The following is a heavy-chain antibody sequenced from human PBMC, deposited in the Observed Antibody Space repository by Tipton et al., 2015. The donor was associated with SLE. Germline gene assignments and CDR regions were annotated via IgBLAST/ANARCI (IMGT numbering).Heavy chain of an antibody. CDR1: GLSFSSYR. CDR3: ASIALIVSGDY. V-gene: IGHV3-74*03. D-gene: IGHD3-22*01. J-gene: IGHJ4*02. CDR2: ISSDGRST. Sequence: QLVQSGGGLVQPGGSLRLSCAASGLSFSSYRMHWVRQAPGKGLVWVSGISSDGRSTTYADSVKGRFTISRDNAKNTLYLQMNSLRADDTAVYYCASIALIVSGDYWGQGTLVTVSS.